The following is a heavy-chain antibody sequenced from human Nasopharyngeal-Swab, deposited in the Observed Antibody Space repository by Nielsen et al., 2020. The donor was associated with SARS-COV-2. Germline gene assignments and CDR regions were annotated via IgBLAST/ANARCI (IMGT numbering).Heavy chain of an antibody. J-gene: IGHJ6*03. V-gene: IGHV4-30-4*01. Sequence: SETLSPTCRLSGDSISRGYYYWSWILQSPVKGLEWIGYIYHTGSTSYNPSLRSRLIIPSDASQNQFSLRLSSVTAADTAMYYCARRRGPAYYYYMDVWGKGTPVTVSS. CDR2: IYHTGST. CDR1: GDSISRGYYY. CDR3: ARRRGPAYYYYMDV.